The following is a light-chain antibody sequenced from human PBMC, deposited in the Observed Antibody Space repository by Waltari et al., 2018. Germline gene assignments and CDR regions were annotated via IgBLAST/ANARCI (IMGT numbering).Light chain of an antibody. Sequence: DIQMTQSPSSLSASVVDSVTITFRASQVIGNFLAWYQHKPAKVPNLLIAQASTLQAGVPSRFSGSGSGTDFTLTISSLQPEDVATYYCHKYTSAPLFGGGTKVEI. J-gene: IGKJ4*01. V-gene: IGKV1-27*01. CDR2: QAS. CDR3: HKYTSAPL. CDR1: QVIGNF.